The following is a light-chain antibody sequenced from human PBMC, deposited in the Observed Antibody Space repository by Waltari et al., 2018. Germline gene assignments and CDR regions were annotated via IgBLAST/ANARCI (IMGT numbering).Light chain of an antibody. CDR3: QQYYSTPRT. CDR1: PSVLYSSNNKNY. V-gene: IGKV4-1*01. CDR2: WAS. Sequence: DIVMTQSPDSLAVSLGERATIHCKSSPSVLYSSNNKNYLAWYQNKPGQPPKLLIYWASTRESGVPDRFSGSGSGTDFTLTISSLQAEDVAVYYCQQYYSTPRTFGQGTKVEIK. J-gene: IGKJ1*01.